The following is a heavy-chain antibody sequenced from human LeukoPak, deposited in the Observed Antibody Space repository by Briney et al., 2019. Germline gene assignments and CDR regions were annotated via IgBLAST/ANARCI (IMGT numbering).Heavy chain of an antibody. CDR3: AREGYYGSGSPPSLYFDY. Sequence: PGGSLRLSCAASGFIVSGDFMSWVRQAPGKGLEWVSVIYSDGSTYYADSVKGRFTISRDNSRSTLYLQMSSLRPEDTAIYYCAREGYYGSGSPPSLYFDYWGQGTLVTVSS. D-gene: IGHD3-10*01. J-gene: IGHJ4*02. CDR1: GFIVSGDF. CDR2: IYSDGST. V-gene: IGHV3-66*02.